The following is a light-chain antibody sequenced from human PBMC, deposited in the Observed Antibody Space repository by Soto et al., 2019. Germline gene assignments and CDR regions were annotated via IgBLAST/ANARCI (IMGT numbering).Light chain of an antibody. CDR3: QQYNNWPSGT. Sequence: EIVLTQSPATLSLSPGERATLSCRASQSVSSYLAWYQQKPGQAPRLLIYDASNRATGIPARFSGSGSGTDFTLTISSLEPEDFAVYYCQQYNNWPSGTFXQGTKADIK. V-gene: IGKV3-11*01. J-gene: IGKJ1*01. CDR1: QSVSSY. CDR2: DAS.